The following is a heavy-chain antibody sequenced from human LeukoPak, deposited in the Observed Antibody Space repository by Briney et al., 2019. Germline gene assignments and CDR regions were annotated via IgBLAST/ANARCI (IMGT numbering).Heavy chain of an antibody. Sequence: PSQTLSLTCTVSGGSISSGGYYWSWIRQHPGKGLEWIGYIYYSGSTYYNPSLKSRVTISVDTSKNQFSLKLSSVTAADTAVYYCARNPSVCSGGSCYSFDYWGQGTLVTVSS. CDR3: ARNPSVCSGGSCYSFDY. J-gene: IGHJ4*02. V-gene: IGHV4-31*03. CDR1: GGSISSGGYY. CDR2: IYYSGST. D-gene: IGHD2-15*01.